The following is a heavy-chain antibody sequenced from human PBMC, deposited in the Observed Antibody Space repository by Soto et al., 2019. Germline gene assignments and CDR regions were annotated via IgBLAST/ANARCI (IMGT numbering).Heavy chain of an antibody. V-gene: IGHV3-53*01. CDR3: ARDPSTTGYYGLDV. Sequence: GGSLRLSCEASGFTVKNYQMNWVRQAPGKGLEWVSVIYSGGVTYYPDSVKGRFTIIRGTSKNAVYLQMNSLRADDTAIYYCARDPSTTGYYGLDVWGQGTTVTVSS. J-gene: IGHJ6*02. CDR2: IYSGGVT. CDR1: GFTVKNYQ.